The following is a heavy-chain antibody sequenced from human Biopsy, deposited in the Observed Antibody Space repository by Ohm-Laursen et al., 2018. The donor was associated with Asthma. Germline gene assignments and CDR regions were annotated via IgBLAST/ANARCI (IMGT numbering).Heavy chain of an antibody. D-gene: IGHD1-26*01. Sequence: SSLRLSCAASGFTFDDYAMHWVRQAPGKGLEWVSGISWNSGSIGYADSVKGRFTISRDNAKNSLYLQMNSLRAEDAALYYCAKGEWELLEANFDYWSQGTLVTVSS. CDR1: GFTFDDYA. CDR3: AKGEWELLEANFDY. J-gene: IGHJ4*02. V-gene: IGHV3-9*01. CDR2: ISWNSGSI.